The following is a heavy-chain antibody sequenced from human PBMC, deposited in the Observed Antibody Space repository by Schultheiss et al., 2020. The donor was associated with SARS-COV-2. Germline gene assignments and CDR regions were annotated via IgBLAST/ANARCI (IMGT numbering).Heavy chain of an antibody. J-gene: IGHJ6*02. V-gene: IGHV3-7*01. D-gene: IGHD6-13*01. CDR2: IKQDGSEK. CDR3: ARDLWIAAASDYYGMDV. CDR1: GFTFSSYS. Sequence: GGSLRLSCAASGFTFSSYSMNWVRQAPGKGLEWVANIKQDGSEKYYVDSVKGRFTISRDNAKNSLYLQMNSLRAEDTAVYYCARDLWIAAASDYYGMDVWGQGTTVTVSS.